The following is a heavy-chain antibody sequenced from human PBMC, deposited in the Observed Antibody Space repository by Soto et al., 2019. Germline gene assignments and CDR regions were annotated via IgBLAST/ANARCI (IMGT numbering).Heavy chain of an antibody. V-gene: IGHV4-30-4*01. D-gene: IGHD2-21*02. CDR1: GGSISTDHYH. CDR2: IHYSGSI. J-gene: IGHJ6*02. Sequence: QVQLQESGPGLVRPSQTLSLTCTVSGGSISTDHYHWTWIRQPPVKGLDWIGYIHYSGSIYSNPSLQSRVTMSVDTSNNLFSMKLSSVTAADSAVYFCAREDDGGDRDYYGLDVWGQGTTVTVSS. CDR3: AREDDGGDRDYYGLDV.